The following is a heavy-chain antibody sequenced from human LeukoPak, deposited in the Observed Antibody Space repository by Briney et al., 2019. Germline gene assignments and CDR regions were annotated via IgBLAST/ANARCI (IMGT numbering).Heavy chain of an antibody. Sequence: ASVKVSCKASCYTFTSYGISWVRQAPGQGLKWMGWISAYNGNTNYAQKLQGRVTMTTDTSTSTAYMELRSLRSDDTAVYYCARVLGNYDILTGYRGAYYFDYWGQGTLVTVSS. CDR3: ARVLGNYDILTGYRGAYYFDY. V-gene: IGHV1-18*01. CDR2: ISAYNGNT. CDR1: CYTFTSYG. J-gene: IGHJ4*02. D-gene: IGHD3-9*01.